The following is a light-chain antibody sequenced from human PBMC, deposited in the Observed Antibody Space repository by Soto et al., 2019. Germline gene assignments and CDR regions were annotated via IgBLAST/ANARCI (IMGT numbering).Light chain of an antibody. CDR3: AAWDDSLNGYV. Sequence: QAVVTQPPSASGTPGQRVTISCSGSSSNIGSNTVNWYQQLPETAPKLLIYNNDQRPSGVPDRFSGSKSGTSASLAISGLQSEDEADYHCAAWDDSLNGYVFGTGTKLTVL. J-gene: IGLJ1*01. CDR2: NND. V-gene: IGLV1-44*01. CDR1: SSNIGSNT.